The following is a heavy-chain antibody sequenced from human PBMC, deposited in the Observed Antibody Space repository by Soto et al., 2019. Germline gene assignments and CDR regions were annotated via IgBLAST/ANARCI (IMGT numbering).Heavy chain of an antibody. Sequence: GGSLRLSCEDSGFIFSDYAMNWVRQAPGKGLEWVSAISGSGDSARYADSVKGRFTISRDNSRNTLYLQINSLRVDDTAVYYCGKERRGSCWSLFKSWGQGTLVPGSS. V-gene: IGHV3-23*01. CDR2: ISGSGDSA. D-gene: IGHD6-19*01. CDR3: GKERRGSCWSLFKS. CDR1: GFIFSDYA. J-gene: IGHJ5*02.